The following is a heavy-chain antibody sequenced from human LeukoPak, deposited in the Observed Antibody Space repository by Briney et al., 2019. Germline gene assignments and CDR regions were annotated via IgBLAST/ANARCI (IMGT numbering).Heavy chain of an antibody. CDR1: GYTFTSYG. V-gene: IGHV1-18*01. CDR3: ARDVRKEDYYYYGMDV. D-gene: IGHD2/OR15-2a*01. J-gene: IGHJ6*02. CDR2: VSAYSGNT. Sequence: ASVKISCKASGYTFTSYGISWVRQAPGQGLEWMGWVSAYSGNTNYAQKLQGRVRMTTDTSTSTAYMELRSLRSDDTAVCYCARDVRKEDYYYYGMDVWGQGTTVTVSS.